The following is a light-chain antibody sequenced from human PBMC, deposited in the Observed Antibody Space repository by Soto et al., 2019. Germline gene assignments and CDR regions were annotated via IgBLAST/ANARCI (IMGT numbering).Light chain of an antibody. CDR2: GAS. CDR3: QQYGSTPLGT. V-gene: IGKV3-20*01. J-gene: IGKJ1*01. CDR1: QSVSSSY. Sequence: EIELTQSPGTLSLSPGERATLSCRASQSVSSSYLFWYQQKPGQAPRLLIYGASSRATGIPERFSGSGAGTDYTLTISRREPDDVAVYYCQQYGSTPLGTFGQGTKVEIK.